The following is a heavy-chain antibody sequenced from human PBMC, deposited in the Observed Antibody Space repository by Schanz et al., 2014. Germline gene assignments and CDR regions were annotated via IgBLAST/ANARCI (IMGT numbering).Heavy chain of an antibody. CDR3: ARVHHYDPSGWGYFDY. J-gene: IGHJ4*02. CDR1: GFTVSSNH. Sequence: EGQLLESGGGLIQPGGSLRLSCAASGFTVSSNHMSWVRQAPGKGLEWVSVIYSGIGAYYADSVKDRFTVSRDNSKNTVYLQMNRLRAEDTAVYYCARVHHYDPSGWGYFDYWGQGALXTVFS. CDR2: IYSGIGA. D-gene: IGHD3-22*01. V-gene: IGHV3-66*01.